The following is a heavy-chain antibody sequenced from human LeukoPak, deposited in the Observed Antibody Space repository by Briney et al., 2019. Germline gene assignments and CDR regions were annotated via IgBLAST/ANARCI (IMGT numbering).Heavy chain of an antibody. CDR3: AREESSSSGYYFDY. V-gene: IGHV3-21*01. Sequence: PGGSLRLSCAASGFIFSRFTMNWVRQAPGKGLEWVSTITVNSDNIYYADSVKGRFTISRDNAKNSLYLQMNSLRAEDTAVYYCAREESSSSGYYFDYWGQGTLVTVSS. CDR1: GFIFSRFT. CDR2: ITVNSDNI. J-gene: IGHJ4*02. D-gene: IGHD6-6*01.